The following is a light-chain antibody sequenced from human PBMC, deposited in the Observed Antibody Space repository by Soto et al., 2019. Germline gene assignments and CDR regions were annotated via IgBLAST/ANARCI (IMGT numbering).Light chain of an antibody. Sequence: QSVLTQPPSVSASPGHKVTISCSGSSSNIGNNYVSWYQQLPGTASKLLIYDNNKRPSGIPDRFSGSKSGTSATLGITGLQTGDEADYYCGTWDSSLSAVVFGGGTKVTVL. CDR1: SSNIGNNY. CDR2: DNN. CDR3: GTWDSSLSAVV. J-gene: IGLJ2*01. V-gene: IGLV1-51*01.